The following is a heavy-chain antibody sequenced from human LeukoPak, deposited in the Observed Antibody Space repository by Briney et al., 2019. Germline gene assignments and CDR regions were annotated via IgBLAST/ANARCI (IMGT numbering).Heavy chain of an antibody. CDR3: ARSAFLVTAPGLYYFDY. J-gene: IGHJ4*02. V-gene: IGHV4-4*07. D-gene: IGHD6-13*01. Sequence: SGTLSLTCTVSGGTISSYYWRWIRQPAGKGLEWVGHIYNSGSTNYNPSLKGRVTMSVATSNNQFSLQLSSVIAADTAVYYCARSAFLVTAPGLYYFDYWGEGTLVAVSS. CDR1: GGTISSYY. CDR2: IYNSGST.